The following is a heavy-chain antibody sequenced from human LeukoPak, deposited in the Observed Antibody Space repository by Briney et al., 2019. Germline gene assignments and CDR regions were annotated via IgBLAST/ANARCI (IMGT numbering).Heavy chain of an antibody. J-gene: IGHJ3*02. CDR3: ARGGSSSSQKGMRGAFDI. CDR2: IYSGGST. Sequence: GRSLRLSCAASGFTVSSNYMSWVRQAPGKGLEWVSVIYSGGSTYYADSVKGRFTISRDNSKNTLYLQMNSLRAEDTAVYYCARGGSSSSQKGMRGAFDIWGQGTMVTVSS. V-gene: IGHV3-66*01. CDR1: GFTVSSNY. D-gene: IGHD6-13*01.